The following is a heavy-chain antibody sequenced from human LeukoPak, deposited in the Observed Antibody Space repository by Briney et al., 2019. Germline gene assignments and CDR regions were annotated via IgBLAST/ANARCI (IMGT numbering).Heavy chain of an antibody. V-gene: IGHV3-74*01. D-gene: IGHD6-19*01. CDR3: ATKQWLAPPPDS. CDR1: GFTFSKYL. J-gene: IGHJ4*02. CDR2: INTDGTVT. Sequence: PGGSLRLSCAASGFTFSKYLMLWVRQAPGQGLESFSRINTDGTVTTYADSVKGRFTVSRDNADNTMFLQMNSVRDEDTAVYYCATKQWLAPPPDSWGQGPRSPSPQ.